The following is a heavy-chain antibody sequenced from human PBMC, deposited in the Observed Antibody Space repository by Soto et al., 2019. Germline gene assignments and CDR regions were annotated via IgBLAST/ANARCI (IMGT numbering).Heavy chain of an antibody. D-gene: IGHD3-9*01. Sequence: SVKVSCKASAGTFSSYTISWVRQAPGQGLEWMGRIIPILGIANYAQKFQGRVTITADKSTSTAYMELSSLRSEDTAVYYCANQGRNYYILSEPLDYRCYMDVWGKGTTVTVSS. CDR1: AGTFSSYT. J-gene: IGHJ6*03. V-gene: IGHV1-69*02. CDR3: ANQGRNYYILSEPLDYRCYMDV. CDR2: IIPILGIA.